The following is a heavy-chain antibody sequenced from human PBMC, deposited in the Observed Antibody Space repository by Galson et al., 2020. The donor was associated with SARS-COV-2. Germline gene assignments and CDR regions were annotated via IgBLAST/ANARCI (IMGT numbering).Heavy chain of an antibody. J-gene: IGHJ6*02. CDR1: GGSLSGYY. V-gene: IGHV4-34*01. CDR2: INHSGSS. D-gene: IGHD3-10*01. CDR3: AKRNELGWFGQLLLSNYNYGIDV. Sequence: SETLSLTCAVYGGSLSGYYWTWIRQPQGKGLEWIGAINHSGSSNYNPSLKSRVTMSVDTSKNQFSLKLSTVTAADTGVYYCAKRNELGWFGQLLLSNYNYGIDVWGQGTTVTV.